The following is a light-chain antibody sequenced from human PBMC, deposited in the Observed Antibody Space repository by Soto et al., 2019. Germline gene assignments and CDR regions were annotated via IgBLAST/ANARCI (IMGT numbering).Light chain of an antibody. V-gene: IGKV3-15*01. CDR3: QQYNNWWT. Sequence: EIVMTQSPATLSVSPGERATLSCRASQSVSSNLAWDQQKPGQAPRLLLYGASTRATGIPDRFSGSGSGTEFTRTINSLQSEDLAVYYCQQYNNWWTFGQGTKVEIK. CDR1: QSVSSN. CDR2: GAS. J-gene: IGKJ1*01.